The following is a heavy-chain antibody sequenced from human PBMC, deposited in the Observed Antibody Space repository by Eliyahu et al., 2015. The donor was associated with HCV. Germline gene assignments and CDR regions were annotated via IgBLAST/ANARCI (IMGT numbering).Heavy chain of an antibody. V-gene: IGHV3-48*02. CDR3: ASGSASKKSGY. CDR2: IDGSSSTK. CDR1: XFTFSSFS. Sequence: EVQLXESGGGLVQPGGSLRLSCATSXFTFSSFSMNWVRQAPGKGLEWVSYIDGSSSTKYYADXVKGRFTISRDNAKNSLYLQMISLRDDDTAIYYCASGSASKKSGYWGQGILVTVSS. D-gene: IGHD6-13*01. J-gene: IGHJ4*02.